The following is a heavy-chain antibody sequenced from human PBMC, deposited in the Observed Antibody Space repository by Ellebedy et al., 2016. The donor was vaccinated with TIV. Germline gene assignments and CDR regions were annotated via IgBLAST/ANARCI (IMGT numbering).Heavy chain of an antibody. CDR1: GYTFATSD. J-gene: IGHJ5*02. Sequence: AASVKVSCKASGYTFATSDVNWVRQATGQRLEWMGWINAGNGNTKYSQKFQGRVTITRDTSASTAYMELSSLRSEDTAVYYCARLSRVYDSSGYNWFDPWGQGTLVTVSS. D-gene: IGHD3-22*01. CDR2: INAGNGNT. CDR3: ARLSRVYDSSGYNWFDP. V-gene: IGHV1-3*01.